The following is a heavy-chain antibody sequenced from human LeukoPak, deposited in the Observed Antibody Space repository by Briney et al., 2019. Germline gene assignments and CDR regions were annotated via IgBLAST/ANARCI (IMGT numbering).Heavy chain of an antibody. CDR3: ARGYYYDSSGYYSPFDY. CDR2: INPSGGST. Sequence: ASVKVSCKASGYTFTSYYMHWVRQAPGQGLEWMEIINPSGGSTSYAQKFQGRVTMTKDTSTSTVYMELSSLRSEDTAVYYCARGYYYDSSGYYSPFDYWGQGTLVTVSS. CDR1: GYTFTSYY. V-gene: IGHV1-46*01. J-gene: IGHJ4*02. D-gene: IGHD3-22*01.